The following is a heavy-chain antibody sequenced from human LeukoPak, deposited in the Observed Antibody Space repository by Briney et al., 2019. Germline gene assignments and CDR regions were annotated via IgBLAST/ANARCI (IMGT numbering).Heavy chain of an antibody. Sequence: PSETLSLTCTVSGGSISSYYWSWIRQPPGKGLEWIGYIYYSGSTNYNPSLKSRVTISVDTSKNQFSLKLSSVTAADTAVYYCAWSDSGYFPWGYWGQGTLVTVSS. CDR3: AWSDSGYFPWGY. CDR1: GGSISSYY. D-gene: IGHD3-22*01. V-gene: IGHV4-59*01. J-gene: IGHJ4*02. CDR2: IYYSGST.